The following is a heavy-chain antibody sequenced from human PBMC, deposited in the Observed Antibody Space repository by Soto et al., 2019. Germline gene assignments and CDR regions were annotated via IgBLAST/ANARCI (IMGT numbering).Heavy chain of an antibody. J-gene: IGHJ6*02. CDR2: ISSSSSYI. V-gene: IGHV3-21*01. Sequence: EVQLVESGGGLVKPGGSLRLSCAASGFTLSSYSMNWVRQAPGKGLEWVSSISSSSSYIYYADSVKGRFTISRDNAKNSLYLQMNSLRAEDTSVYYCARASVAGTRLGYYYGMDVWGQGTTVTVSS. CDR3: ARASVAGTRLGYYYGMDV. CDR1: GFTLSSYS. D-gene: IGHD6-19*01.